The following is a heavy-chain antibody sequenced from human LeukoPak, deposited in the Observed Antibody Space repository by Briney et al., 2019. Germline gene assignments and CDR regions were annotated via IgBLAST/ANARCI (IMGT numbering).Heavy chain of an antibody. CDR3: ARLVDSGSYYYYAMDL. CDR2: IDPSDSYT. CDR1: GYSFTSYW. J-gene: IGHJ6*02. D-gene: IGHD1-26*01. Sequence: GESLKISCKGSGYSFTSYWISWVRQMPGKGLEWMGRIDPSDSYTNYSPSFQGHVTISADRFVSTAYLQWGSLKASDTAMYYCARLVDSGSYYYYAMDLWGQGTPVTVPS. V-gene: IGHV5-10-1*01.